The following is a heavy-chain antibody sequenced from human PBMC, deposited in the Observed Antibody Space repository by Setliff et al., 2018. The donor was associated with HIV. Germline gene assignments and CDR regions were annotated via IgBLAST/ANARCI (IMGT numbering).Heavy chain of an antibody. Sequence: TLSLTCTVSGGSISSHYWSWIRQPPGKGLEWIGYIYDSGSTNYNPSLKSRVTISVDTSKNQFSLKLSSVTAADTAVYYCASSNYRFVYFDYWGQGTLVTVSS. V-gene: IGHV4-59*11. CDR3: ASSNYRFVYFDY. J-gene: IGHJ4*02. D-gene: IGHD1-7*01. CDR2: IYDSGST. CDR1: GGSISSHY.